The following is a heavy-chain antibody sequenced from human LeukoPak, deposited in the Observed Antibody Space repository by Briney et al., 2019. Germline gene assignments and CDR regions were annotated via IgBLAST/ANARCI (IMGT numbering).Heavy chain of an antibody. CDR1: GGSISSYY. J-gene: IGHJ4*02. CDR3: AGWYYDFWSGRAPYYFDY. D-gene: IGHD3-3*01. CDR2: IYYSGST. Sequence: SETLSLTCTVSGGSISSYYWSWIRQPPGKGLEWIGYIYYSGSTNYNPSLKSRVTISVDTSKNQFSLKLSSVTAADTAVYYCAGWYYDFWSGRAPYYFDYWGQGTLVTVSS. V-gene: IGHV4-59*01.